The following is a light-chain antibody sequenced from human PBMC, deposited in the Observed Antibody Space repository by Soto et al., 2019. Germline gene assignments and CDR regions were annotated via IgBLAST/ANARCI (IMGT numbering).Light chain of an antibody. CDR1: QSLLHSNGYNY. J-gene: IGKJ4*01. CDR3: MQALQTPL. Sequence: DIVMTQSPLSLPVTPGEPASISCTSSQSLLHSNGYNYLDWYLQKPGQSPQLLIYLGSNRSSGVPDRFSGSGSGTDFTLKISRVEAADVGVFYCMQALQTPLFGGGTKVEIK. V-gene: IGKV2-28*01. CDR2: LGS.